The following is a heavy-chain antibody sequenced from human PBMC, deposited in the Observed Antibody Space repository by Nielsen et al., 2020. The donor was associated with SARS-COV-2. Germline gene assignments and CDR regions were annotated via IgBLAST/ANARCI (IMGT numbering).Heavy chain of an antibody. V-gene: IGHV3-9*01. Sequence: GGSLRLSCAASGSTFEAYGLSWVRQAPGKGLEWVSGISWNSGSIGYADSVKGRFTISRDNAKNSLYLQMNSLRAEDTALYYCAKDGGYGMDVWGQGTTVTVSS. D-gene: IGHD2-15*01. CDR2: ISWNSGSI. CDR3: AKDGGYGMDV. J-gene: IGHJ6*02. CDR1: GSTFEAYG.